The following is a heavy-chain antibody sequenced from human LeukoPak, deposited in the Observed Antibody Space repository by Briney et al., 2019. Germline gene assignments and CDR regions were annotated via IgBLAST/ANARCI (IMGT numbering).Heavy chain of an antibody. V-gene: IGHV1-2*02. J-gene: IGHJ5*02. Sequence: ASVKVSCKASGYTFTGYYIHWVRQAPGQGLEWMGWINPNSGGTNYAQKFQGRVTMTRDTSITTAYMELSSLRSDDTAVYFCARDLAYGDPPSGFDPWGQGTLVTVSS. CDR2: INPNSGGT. CDR3: ARDLAYGDPPSGFDP. CDR1: GYTFTGYY. D-gene: IGHD4-17*01.